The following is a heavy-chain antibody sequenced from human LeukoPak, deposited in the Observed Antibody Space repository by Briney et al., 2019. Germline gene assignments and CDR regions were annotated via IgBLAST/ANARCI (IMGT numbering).Heavy chain of an antibody. CDR1: GGSFSGYY. CDR3: ASRPRDEYSSSWYF. CDR2: INHSGST. V-gene: IGHV4-34*01. Sequence: PSETLSLTCAVYGGSFSGYYWSWIRQPPGKGLEWIGEINHSGSTNYNPSLKSRVTISVDTSKNQFSLKLSSVTAADTAVYYCASRPRDEYSSSWYFWGQGTLVTVSS. D-gene: IGHD6-13*01. J-gene: IGHJ4*02.